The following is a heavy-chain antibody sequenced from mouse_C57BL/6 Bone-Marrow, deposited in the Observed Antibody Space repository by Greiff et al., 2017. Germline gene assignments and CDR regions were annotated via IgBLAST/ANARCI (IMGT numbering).Heavy chain of an antibody. J-gene: IGHJ2*02. CDR3: ARRYYYGSPPYFDY. Sequence: QVQLQQPGAELVKPGASVKMSCTASGYTFTSYWITWVQQRPGQGLEWIGEICPGSGSTNYTETIKSPATLTVDTSSSTAYMQLSSLTSEDSAVYYCARRYYYGSPPYFDYWGQGTSLTVSS. CDR2: ICPGSGST. V-gene: IGHV1-55*01. D-gene: IGHD1-1*01. CDR1: GYTFTSYW.